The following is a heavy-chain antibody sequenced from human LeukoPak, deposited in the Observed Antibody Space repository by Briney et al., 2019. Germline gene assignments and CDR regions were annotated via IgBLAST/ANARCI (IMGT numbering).Heavy chain of an antibody. CDR2: IYSGGST. Sequence: PGGSLRLSCAASGSTVSTYYMTWVRQAPGKGLECVSVIYSGGSTYYADSVKGRFTVSRDNSKNTLYLQMNSLRAEDTAMYYRARGLGYCTSTTCLLPFDYWGQGTLVTVSS. V-gene: IGHV3-53*01. J-gene: IGHJ4*02. D-gene: IGHD2-2*01. CDR1: GSTVSTYY. CDR3: ARGLGYCTSTTCLLPFDY.